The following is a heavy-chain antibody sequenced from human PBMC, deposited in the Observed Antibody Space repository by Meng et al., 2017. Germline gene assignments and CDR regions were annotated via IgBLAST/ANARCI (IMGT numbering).Heavy chain of an antibody. D-gene: IGHD6-19*01. Sequence: LALQESAPGLVKPSETLALPCTVSGGSISSSSYYWGWIRQPPGKGLEWIGSIYYSGSTYYNPSLKSRVTISVDTSKNQFSLKLSSVTAADTAVYYCARDHRYSSGWWFDPWGQGTLVTVFS. V-gene: IGHV4-39*07. CDR1: GGSISSSSYY. J-gene: IGHJ5*02. CDR2: IYYSGST. CDR3: ARDHRYSSGWWFDP.